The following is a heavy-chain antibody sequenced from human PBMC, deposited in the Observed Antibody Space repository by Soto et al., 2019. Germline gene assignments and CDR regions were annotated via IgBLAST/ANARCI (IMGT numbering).Heavy chain of an antibody. CDR1: GASISGYY. J-gene: IGHJ4*02. CDR2: ISYSGST. D-gene: IGHD1-26*01. V-gene: IGHV4-59*01. Sequence: SETLSLTCTVSGASISGYYWSWIRQPPGKGLEWIGYISYSGSTNYNPSLKSRVIISEDTSKNQFSLKLTSVTTADAAVYYCVRSFSGGWPYFDYWGQGTLVTVSS. CDR3: VRSFSGGWPYFDY.